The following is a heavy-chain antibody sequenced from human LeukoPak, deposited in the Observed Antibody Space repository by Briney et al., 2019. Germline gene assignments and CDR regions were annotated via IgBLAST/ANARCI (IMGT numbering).Heavy chain of an antibody. V-gene: IGHV4-39*01. CDR1: GGSISSSSYY. CDR3: ARHSNGYYGDHLFDY. D-gene: IGHD4-17*01. CDR2: IYYSGST. J-gene: IGHJ4*02. Sequence: SETLSLTCTVSGGSISSSSYYWGWIRQPPGQGLEWIGSIYYSGSTYYNPSLKSRVTISVDTSKNQFSLKLSSVTAADTAVYYCARHSNGYYGDHLFDYWGQGTLVTVSS.